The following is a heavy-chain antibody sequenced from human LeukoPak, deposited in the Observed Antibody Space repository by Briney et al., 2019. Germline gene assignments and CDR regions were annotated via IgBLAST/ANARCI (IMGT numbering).Heavy chain of an antibody. CDR1: GYTFTSYD. CDR3: ARIPSGSYYGYFDY. J-gene: IGHJ4*02. D-gene: IGHD1-26*01. V-gene: IGHV1-8*01. Sequence: GASVKVSCKASGYTFTSYDINWVRQATGQGLEWMGWMNPNSGNTGYAQKFQGRVTMTRNTSISTAYMELSSLRSEDTAVYYCARIPSGSYYGYFDYWGQGTLVTVSS. CDR2: MNPNSGNT.